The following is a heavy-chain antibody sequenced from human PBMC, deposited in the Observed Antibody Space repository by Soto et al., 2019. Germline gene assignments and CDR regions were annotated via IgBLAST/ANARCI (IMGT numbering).Heavy chain of an antibody. CDR1: GYTFTIYG. J-gene: IGHJ5*02. CDR3: ARGYVLLWCGEGWNNWFDP. Sequence: ASVKISCKASGYTFTIYGISWVRQAPGQGLEWMGWISAYNGNTNYAQKLQGRVTMTTDTSTSTAYMELRSLRSDDTAVYYCARGYVLLWCGEGWNNWFDPWGQGTLVTVSS. CDR2: ISAYNGNT. V-gene: IGHV1-18*01. D-gene: IGHD3-10*01.